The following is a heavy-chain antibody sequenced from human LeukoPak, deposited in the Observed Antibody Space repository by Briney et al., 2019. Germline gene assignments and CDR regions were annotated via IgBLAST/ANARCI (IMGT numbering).Heavy chain of an antibody. CDR3: ARSITGIAAAGTNWFDP. V-gene: IGHV1-46*01. CDR2: INPSGGST. D-gene: IGHD6-13*01. CDR1: GYTFTSYY. J-gene: IGHJ5*02. Sequence: GASVKVSCKASGYTFTSYYMHWVRQAPGQGLEWMGIINPSGGSTSYAQKFQGRVTMTRDMSTSTVYMELSSLRSEDTAVYYCARSITGIAAAGTNWFDPWGQGTLVTVSS.